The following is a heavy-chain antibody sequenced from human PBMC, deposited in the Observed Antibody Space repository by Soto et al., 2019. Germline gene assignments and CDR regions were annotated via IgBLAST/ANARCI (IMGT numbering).Heavy chain of an antibody. V-gene: IGHV3-30-3*01. J-gene: IGHJ5*02. CDR1: GFTFSSYA. Sequence: GGSLRLSCAASGFTFSSYAMHWVRQAPGKGLEWVAVISYDGSNKYYADSVKGRFTISRDNSKNTLYLQMNSLRAEDTAVYYCARGSGVVAANDDWFDPWGQGTLVTVSS. D-gene: IGHD2-15*01. CDR3: ARGSGVVAANDDWFDP. CDR2: ISYDGSNK.